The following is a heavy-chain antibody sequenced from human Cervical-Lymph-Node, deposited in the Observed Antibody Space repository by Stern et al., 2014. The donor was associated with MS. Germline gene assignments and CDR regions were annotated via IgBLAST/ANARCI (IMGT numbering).Heavy chain of an antibody. V-gene: IGHV3-11*01. J-gene: IGHJ6*02. CDR1: GFTFSDYY. D-gene: IGHD1-20*01. CDR2: ISSSGSTI. Sequence: DQLVASGGGLVKPGGSLRLSCAASGFTFSDYYMSWIRQAPGKGLEWVSYISSSGSTISYADSVKGRFTISRDNAKNSLYLQMNSLRAEDTAVYYCARDAYNWNDVHYYGMDVWGQGTTVTVSS. CDR3: ARDAYNWNDVHYYGMDV.